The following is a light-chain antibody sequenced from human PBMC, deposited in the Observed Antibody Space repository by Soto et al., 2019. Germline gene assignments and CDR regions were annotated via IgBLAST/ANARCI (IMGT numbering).Light chain of an antibody. CDR1: QRISSN. J-gene: IGKJ1*01. Sequence: EIVMTQSPATLSVSPGERATLSCRASQRISSNLAWYQQKPGQAPRLLIYCASTRATGIPARFTGSGSGTEFILTITSLQSEDSAVYYCQEYNTWPWTFGQGTKVDIK. CDR3: QEYNTWPWT. CDR2: CAS. V-gene: IGKV3-15*01.